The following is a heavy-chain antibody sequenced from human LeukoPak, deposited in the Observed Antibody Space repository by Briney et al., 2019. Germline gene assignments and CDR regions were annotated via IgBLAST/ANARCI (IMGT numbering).Heavy chain of an antibody. J-gene: IGHJ4*02. V-gene: IGHV3-33*06. CDR3: VKDRGDGYRGFDY. CDR1: GFTFSSCG. Sequence: GGSLRLSCAASGFTFSSCGFHWVRQAPGKGLEWVAVIWYDGTHKYYADSVKGRLTISRDNSKNTVYLQMNSLRAEDTAVYYCVKDRGDGYRGFDYWGQGTLVTVTS. D-gene: IGHD5-24*01. CDR2: IWYDGTHK.